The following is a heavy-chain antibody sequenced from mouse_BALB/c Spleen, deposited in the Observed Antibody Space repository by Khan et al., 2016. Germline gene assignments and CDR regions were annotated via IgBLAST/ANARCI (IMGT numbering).Heavy chain of an antibody. CDR2: IYPYNGGT. V-gene: IGHV1S29*02. CDR3: TRSNDWYFDV. Sequence: VQLQQSGPDLVKPGASVKISCKASGYTFTDYNMHWVKQSHGKSLEWIGYIYPYNGGTGYNQKFKNKATLTVDNSSSTASMELRSLTSEDSAVYYWTRSNDWYFDVWGAGTTFTVAS. J-gene: IGHJ1*01. CDR1: GYTFTDYN.